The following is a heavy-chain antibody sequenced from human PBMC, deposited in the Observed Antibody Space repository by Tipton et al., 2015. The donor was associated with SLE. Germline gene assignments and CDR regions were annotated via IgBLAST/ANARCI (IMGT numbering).Heavy chain of an antibody. Sequence: TLSLTCTVSGGSISSGSYYWSWIRQPAGKGLEWIGRIYTSGSTNYNPSLKSRVTISVDTSKNQFSLKLSSVTAADTAVYYCARGRDIVVVVAAAGFDPWGQGTLVTVSS. D-gene: IGHD2-15*01. J-gene: IGHJ5*02. CDR1: GGSISSGSYY. CDR2: IYTSGST. CDR3: ARGRDIVVVVAAAGFDP. V-gene: IGHV4-61*02.